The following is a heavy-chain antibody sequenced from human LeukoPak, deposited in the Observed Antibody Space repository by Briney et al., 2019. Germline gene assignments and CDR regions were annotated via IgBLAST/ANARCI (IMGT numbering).Heavy chain of an antibody. CDR3: ARATVTYFDY. J-gene: IGHJ4*02. CDR2: ISAHNGNT. D-gene: IGHD4-17*01. CDR1: GYTFTTYD. Sequence: ASVKVSCRASGYTFTTYDINWVRQAPGQGLEWMGWISAHNGNTNYAQKLQGRVTMTTDTSTSTAYMELRSLRSDDTAVYYCARATVTYFDYWGQGTLVTVSS. V-gene: IGHV1-18*01.